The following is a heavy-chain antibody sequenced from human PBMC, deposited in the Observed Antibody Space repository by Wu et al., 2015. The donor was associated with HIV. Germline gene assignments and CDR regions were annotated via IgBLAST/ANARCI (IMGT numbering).Heavy chain of an antibody. J-gene: IGHJ4*02. D-gene: IGHD2-2*01. V-gene: IGHV1-2*02. CDR2: INPKNGGT. CDR3: TRDIGHLSPAGTYGY. CDR1: EYTFTTYY. Sequence: QVQLVQSGAEVKKPGASVKVSCKASEYTFTTYYLHWVRQAPGQGLEWMGWINPKNGGTKYAQKFQGRVNMTRDTSITTAFMELISLKSDDTAMYFCTRDIGHLSPAGTYGYWGQGTLVTVSS.